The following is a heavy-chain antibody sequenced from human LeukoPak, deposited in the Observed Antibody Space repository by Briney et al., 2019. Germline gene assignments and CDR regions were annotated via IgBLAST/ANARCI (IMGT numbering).Heavy chain of an antibody. D-gene: IGHD6-19*01. CDR2: MNPNSGNT. CDR3: ARGRLKVWLDDY. Sequence: ASVKVSCKASGYTFTSYDINWVRQATGQGLEWMGWMNPNSGNTGYAQKFQGRVTMTRNTSISTACMELSSLRSEDTAVYYCARGRLKVWLDDYWGQGTLVTVSS. CDR1: GYTFTSYD. J-gene: IGHJ4*02. V-gene: IGHV1-8*01.